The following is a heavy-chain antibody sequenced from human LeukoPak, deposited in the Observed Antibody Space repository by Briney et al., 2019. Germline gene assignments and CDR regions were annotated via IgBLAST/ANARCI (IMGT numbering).Heavy chain of an antibody. Sequence: SETLSLTCTVSGGSIGTYSWNWIRQPPGKGLEWIGYIYYSGTTNYNPSLKSRVTISVDTSKNQFSLKLSSVTAADTAVYYCARHGGVVVITPFDYWGQGTLVTVSS. V-gene: IGHV4-59*08. D-gene: IGHD3-22*01. CDR2: IYYSGTT. J-gene: IGHJ4*02. CDR3: ARHGGVVVITPFDY. CDR1: GGSIGTYS.